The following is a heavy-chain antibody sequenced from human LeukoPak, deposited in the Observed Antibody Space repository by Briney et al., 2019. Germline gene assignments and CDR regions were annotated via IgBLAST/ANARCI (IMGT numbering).Heavy chain of an antibody. J-gene: IGHJ4*02. V-gene: IGHV4-34*01. CDR2: INHSGST. Sequence: SETLSLTCAVYGGSFCGYYWSWIRQPPGKGMEWIGEINHSGSTNYNPSLKSRVTISVDTSKNQFSLKLSSVTAADTAVYYCARGRSWYGDSYFDYWGQGTLVTVSS. D-gene: IGHD4-17*01. CDR3: ARGRSWYGDSYFDY. CDR1: GGSFCGYY.